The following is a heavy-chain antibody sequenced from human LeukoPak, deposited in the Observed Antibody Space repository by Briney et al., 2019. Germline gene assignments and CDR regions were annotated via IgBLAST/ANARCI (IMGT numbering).Heavy chain of an antibody. J-gene: IGHJ4*02. CDR3: ARSNWDSNVGIDY. CDR1: GGSIGSSSYY. D-gene: IGHD1-7*01. Sequence: PSETLFLTCTVSGGSIGSSSYYWGWIRQPPGKGLEWIGTMYYSGITYYNPSLKSRVTTSVDTSKNQFTLKVSSVTAADTAVYYCARSNWDSNVGIDYWGQGILVIVSS. V-gene: IGHV4-39*01. CDR2: MYYSGIT.